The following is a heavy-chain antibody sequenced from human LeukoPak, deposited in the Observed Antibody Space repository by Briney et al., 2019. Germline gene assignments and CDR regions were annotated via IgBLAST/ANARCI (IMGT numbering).Heavy chain of an antibody. CDR1: GDSVTRDDYF. V-gene: IGHV4-30-4*01. J-gene: IGHJ4*02. CDR2: IYYTAGS. CDR3: ARGHPYGGNSDGARTSYYFDY. Sequence: SETLSLTCSVSGDSVTRDDYFYSWTRQPPGEGLEWIAYIYYTAGSYYNPSLKSRVTISVDTSKNQFSLKLSSVTAADTAVYYCARGHPYGGNSDGARTSYYFDYWGQGTLVTVSS. D-gene: IGHD4-23*01.